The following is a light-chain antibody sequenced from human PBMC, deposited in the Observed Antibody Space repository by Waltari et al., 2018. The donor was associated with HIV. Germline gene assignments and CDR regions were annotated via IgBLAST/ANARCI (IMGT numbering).Light chain of an antibody. Sequence: QSALTQPASVSGSPGQSITISCTATSSDVASYNLVSWYPQHPCKAPKVMIYAVTKRPSGVSNPFAGSKADNTASLTSSGLQAEDDADYYCCSYAGTGTYVFGTGTKVTVL. CDR3: CSYAGTGTYV. V-gene: IGLV2-23*02. J-gene: IGLJ1*01. CDR2: AVT. CDR1: SSDVASYNL.